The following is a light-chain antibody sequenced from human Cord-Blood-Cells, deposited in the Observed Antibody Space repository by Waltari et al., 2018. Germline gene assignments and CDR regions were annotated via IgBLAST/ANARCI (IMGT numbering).Light chain of an antibody. CDR1: QSISSY. CDR3: QQSYSTPYT. V-gene: IGKV1-39*01. J-gene: IGKJ2*01. Sequence: DIQMTQSPSSLSASVGDRVNITCRASQSISSYLNWYQQKPWKAPKLLIYAASSLQSGVPSRFSGSGSGTDFTLTISSLQPEDFATYYCQQSYSTPYTFGQGTKLEIK. CDR2: AAS.